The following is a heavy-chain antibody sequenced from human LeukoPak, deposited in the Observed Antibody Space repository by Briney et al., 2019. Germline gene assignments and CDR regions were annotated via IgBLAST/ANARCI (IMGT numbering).Heavy chain of an antibody. V-gene: IGHV4-59*08. CDR1: GGSISSYY. Sequence: PSETLSLTCTVSGGSISSYYWSWIRQPPGKGLEWIGYIYYSGSTNYNPSLKSRVTISVDTSKNQFSLKLSSVTAADTAVYYCARHCSSTSCLDAFDIWGQGTMVTVSS. J-gene: IGHJ3*02. CDR3: ARHCSSTSCLDAFDI. D-gene: IGHD2-2*01. CDR2: IYYSGST.